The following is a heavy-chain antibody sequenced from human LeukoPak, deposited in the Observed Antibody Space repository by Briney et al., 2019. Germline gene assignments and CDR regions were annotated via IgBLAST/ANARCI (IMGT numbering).Heavy chain of an antibody. V-gene: IGHV3-48*03. CDR3: ARDGYYYDSSGYYRYYFDY. J-gene: IGHJ4*02. CDR1: GFTFSSYE. Sequence: GGSLRLSCAASGFTFSSYEVNWVRQAPGKGLEWVSYISSSGSTIYYADSVKGRFTISRDNAKNSLYLQMNSLRAEDTAVYYCARDGYYYDSSGYYRYYFDYWGQGTLVTVSS. D-gene: IGHD3-22*01. CDR2: ISSSGSTI.